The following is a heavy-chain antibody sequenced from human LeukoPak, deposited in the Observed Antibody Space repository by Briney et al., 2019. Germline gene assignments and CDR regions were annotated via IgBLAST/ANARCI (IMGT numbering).Heavy chain of an antibody. D-gene: IGHD3-22*01. CDR3: ARDLFDSSGYYWGGQDAFDI. CDR2: IYYSGST. Sequence: SETLSLTCTVSGGSISSSSYYWGWIRQPPGKGLEWIGSIYYSGSTYYNPSLKSRVTISVDTSKSQFSLKLSSVTAADTAVYYCARDLFDSSGYYWGGQDAFDIWGQGTMVTVSS. J-gene: IGHJ3*02. CDR1: GGSISSSSYY. V-gene: IGHV4-39*07.